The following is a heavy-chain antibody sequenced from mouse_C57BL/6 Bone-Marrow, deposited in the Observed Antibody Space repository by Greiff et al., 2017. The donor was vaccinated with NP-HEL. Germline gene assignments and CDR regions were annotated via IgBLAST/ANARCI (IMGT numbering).Heavy chain of an antibody. D-gene: IGHD1-1*01. CDR1: GFSLTSYG. CDR3: ARKSIITTVVAKGDYEAMDY. V-gene: IGHV2-2*01. CDR2: IWSGGST. J-gene: IGHJ4*01. Sequence: QVQLKESGPGLVQPSQSLSITCTVSGFSLTSYGVHWVRQSPGKGLEWLGVIWSGGSTDYNAAFISRLSISKDNSKRQVFFKMNSLQADDTAIYYCARKSIITTVVAKGDYEAMDYWGQGTSVTVSS.